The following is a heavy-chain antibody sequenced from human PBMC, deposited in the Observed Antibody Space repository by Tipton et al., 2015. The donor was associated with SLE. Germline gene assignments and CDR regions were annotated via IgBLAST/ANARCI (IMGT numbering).Heavy chain of an antibody. D-gene: IGHD5-18*01. CDR2: IRSKAYGGTT. V-gene: IGHV3-49*04. CDR1: GFSFGDYV. J-gene: IGHJ3*02. CDR3: TRGWIRMRIDAFDI. Sequence: SLRLSCTASGFSFGDYVMSWVRPAPGKGLEWVSFIRSKAYGGTTEYAASVKGRFTISRDDSKSIAYLQMNSLKTEDTAVYYCTRGWIRMRIDAFDIWGQGTMVTVSS.